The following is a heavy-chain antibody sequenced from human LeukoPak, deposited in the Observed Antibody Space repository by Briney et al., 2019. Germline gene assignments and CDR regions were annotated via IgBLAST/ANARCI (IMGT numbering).Heavy chain of an antibody. CDR1: GITFSNYA. V-gene: IGHV3-23*01. Sequence: GGSLRLSCVASGITFSNYAVSWVRQAPEKGLDWVSVISGSAHKIRYADSVKGRFTISRDNSENIVYLQMNNLRVEDTAVYYCAKSGALSGSYAGFDYWGQGTLVTVSS. D-gene: IGHD1-26*01. J-gene: IGHJ4*02. CDR2: ISGSAHKI. CDR3: AKSGALSGSYAGFDY.